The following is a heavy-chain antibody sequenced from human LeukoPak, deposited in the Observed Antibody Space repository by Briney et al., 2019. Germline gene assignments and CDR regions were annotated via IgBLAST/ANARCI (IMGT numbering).Heavy chain of an antibody. D-gene: IGHD6-13*01. CDR3: ARALAAQQLVHDWFDP. Sequence: GGSLRLSCAASGFTFSGYYMSWIRQAPGKGLEWVSYISSSGSTIYYADSVKGRFTISRDNAKNSLYLRMNSLRAEDTAVYYCARALAAQQLVHDWFDPWGQGTLVTVSS. J-gene: IGHJ5*02. CDR2: ISSSGSTI. V-gene: IGHV3-11*01. CDR1: GFTFSGYY.